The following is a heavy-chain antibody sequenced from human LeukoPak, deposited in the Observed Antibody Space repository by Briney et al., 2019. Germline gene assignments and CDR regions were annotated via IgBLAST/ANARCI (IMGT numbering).Heavy chain of an antibody. CDR3: ARAISPMVRGVMIPYYFDY. V-gene: IGHV4-31*03. J-gene: IGHJ4*02. D-gene: IGHD3-10*01. CDR1: GGSISSGGYY. CDR2: IHYSGST. Sequence: PSETLSLTCTVSGGSISSGGYYWSWIRQHPGKGLEWIGYIHYSGSTYYNPSLKSRVTISVDTSKNQFSLKLSSVTAADTAVYYCARAISPMVRGVMIPYYFDYWGQGTLVTVSS.